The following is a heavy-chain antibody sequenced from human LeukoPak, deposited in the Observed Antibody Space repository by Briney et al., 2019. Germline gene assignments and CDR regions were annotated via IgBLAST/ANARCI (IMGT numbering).Heavy chain of an antibody. J-gene: IGHJ4*02. CDR3: ASILRSSSGYYFDY. CDR1: GFSVSTNY. CDR2: IYSGDTT. D-gene: IGHD3-10*01. Sequence: GGSLRRSCAASGFSVSTNYMSWVRQAPGKGLEWVSVIYSGDTTFYADSVRGKFTISRDNSKNTLYLQMNSLRAEDTAVYYCASILRSSSGYYFDYWGQGTLVTVSS. V-gene: IGHV3-66*01.